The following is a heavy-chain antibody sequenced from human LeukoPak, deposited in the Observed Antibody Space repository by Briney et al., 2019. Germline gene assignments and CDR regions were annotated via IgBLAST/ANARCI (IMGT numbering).Heavy chain of an antibody. V-gene: IGHV4-61*02. CDR3: ARVVGVYKNYYYYYMDV. CDR2: IYTSGST. Sequence: TSEALSLTCTVSGGSISSGSYYWSWIRQPAGKGLEWIGRIYTSGSTNYNPSLKSRVTISVDTSKNQFSLKLSSVTAADTAVYYCARVVGVYKNYYYYYMDVWGKGTTVTVSS. D-gene: IGHD2-15*01. J-gene: IGHJ6*03. CDR1: GGSISSGSYY.